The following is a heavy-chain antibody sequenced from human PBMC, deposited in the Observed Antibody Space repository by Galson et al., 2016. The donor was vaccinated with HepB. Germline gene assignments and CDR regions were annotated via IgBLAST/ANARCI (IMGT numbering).Heavy chain of an antibody. J-gene: IGHJ5*02. Sequence: SLRLSCAASGYTFSSCAMGWVRQAPGKGLEWVSGISRSGDSTYYAESMRGRFTISRDNSKKTLYLQMRNLRAEDTAVYYCANIPLPRWSRWFDPWGQGTLVTVSS. CDR2: ISRSGDST. CDR3: ANIPLPRWSRWFDP. V-gene: IGHV3-23*01. D-gene: IGHD4-23*01. CDR1: GYTFSSCA.